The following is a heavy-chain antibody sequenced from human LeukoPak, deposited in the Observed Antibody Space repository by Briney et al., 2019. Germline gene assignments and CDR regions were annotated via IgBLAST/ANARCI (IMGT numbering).Heavy chain of an antibody. CDR2: ISAYNGDT. CDR1: GGTFSSYA. J-gene: IGHJ4*02. CDR3: ARAPLYSSGWYAFGY. D-gene: IGHD6-19*01. Sequence: ASVKVSCKASGGTFSSYAISWVRQAPGQGLEWMGWISAYNGDTNYAQKLQGRVTMTTDTSTSTAYMELRSLRSDDTAVYYCARAPLYSSGWYAFGYWGQGTLVTVSS. V-gene: IGHV1-18*01.